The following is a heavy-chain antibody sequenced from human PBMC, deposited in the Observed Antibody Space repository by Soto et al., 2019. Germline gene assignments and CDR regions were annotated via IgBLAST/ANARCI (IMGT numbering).Heavy chain of an antibody. V-gene: IGHV4-31*03. J-gene: IGHJ6*02. CDR3: ARGSDSWYSLAYGMDV. CDR2: IYYSGST. Sequence: PSETLSLTCTVSGGSISSGGYYWSWIRQHPGKGLEWIGYIYYSGSTYYNPSLKSRVTISVDTSKNQFSLKLSSVTAADTAVYYCARGSDSWYSLAYGMDVWGQGTTVTVSS. D-gene: IGHD6-13*01. CDR1: GGSISSGGYY.